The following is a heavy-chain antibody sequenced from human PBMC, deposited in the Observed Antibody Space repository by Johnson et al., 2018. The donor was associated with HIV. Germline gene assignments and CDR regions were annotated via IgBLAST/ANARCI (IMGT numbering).Heavy chain of an antibody. CDR1: GFTFDDYG. V-gene: IGHV3-20*04. CDR3: AKDFGLDWGNGFDI. J-gene: IGHJ3*02. D-gene: IGHD3-16*01. Sequence: EVQLVESGGGVVRPGGSLRLYCAASGFTFDDYGMSWVRQAPGKGLEWVSGINWNGGSTGYADSVKGRFTISRDNAKNTLYLEMNSLRAEDTAVYYCAKDFGLDWGNGFDIWGQGTMVTVSS. CDR2: INWNGGST.